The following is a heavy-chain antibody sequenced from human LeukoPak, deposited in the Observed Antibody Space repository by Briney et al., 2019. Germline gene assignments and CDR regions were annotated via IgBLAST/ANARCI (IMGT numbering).Heavy chain of an antibody. J-gene: IGHJ2*01. CDR3: ARHSRSYSSGPFDL. Sequence: SETLSLTCTVSGGSISSSSYYWGWIRQPPGKGLEWLGSIYYSGSTYYNPSLKSRVTISVDTSKNQFSLKLSSVTAADTAVYYCARHSRSYSSGPFDLWGRGTLVPVSS. V-gene: IGHV4-39*01. CDR1: GGSISSSSYY. CDR2: IYYSGST. D-gene: IGHD6-19*01.